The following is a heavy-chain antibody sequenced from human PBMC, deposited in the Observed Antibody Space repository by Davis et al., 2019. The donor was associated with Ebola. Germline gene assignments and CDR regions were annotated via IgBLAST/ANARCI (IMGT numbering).Heavy chain of an antibody. D-gene: IGHD1-26*01. J-gene: IGHJ3*01. V-gene: IGHV3-21*04. CDR2: ISSSSNYI. CDR3: AKDTSNIWFDV. CDR1: GFTFSSYS. Sequence: PGGSLRLSCAASGFTFSSYSMNWVRQAPGKGLEWVSFISSSSNYIYYADSVKGRFTVSRDNAKNSLYLQMNSLRVEDTAIYYCAKDTSNIWFDVWGQGTMVTVSS.